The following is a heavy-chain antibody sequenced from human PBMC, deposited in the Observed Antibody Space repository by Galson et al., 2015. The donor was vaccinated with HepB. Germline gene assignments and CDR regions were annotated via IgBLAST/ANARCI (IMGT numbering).Heavy chain of an antibody. D-gene: IGHD5-18*01. CDR2: IYYSGST. J-gene: IGHJ4*02. V-gene: IGHV4-39*01. CDR3: ARHAHLWFFDY. CDR1: GGSISSSHFY. Sequence: ETLSLTCTVSGGSISSSHFYWGWIRQPPGKGQEWIGTIYYSGSTYFNPSLKSRVTISVNTSKNQFSLRLSSVTAADTAVYYCARHAHLWFFDYWGQGTLVTVSS.